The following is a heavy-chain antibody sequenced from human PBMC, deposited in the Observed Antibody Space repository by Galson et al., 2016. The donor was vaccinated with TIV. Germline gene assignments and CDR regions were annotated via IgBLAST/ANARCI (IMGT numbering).Heavy chain of an antibody. V-gene: IGHV1-18*01. CDR2: TSVYTGNT. CDR3: ARSPPNWRAHYSYQMDV. J-gene: IGHJ6*03. CDR1: GYTFSESG. D-gene: IGHD3-3*01. Sequence: SVKVSCKASGYTFSESGISWVRQAPGQGPEWIGYTSVYTGNTRHAQRLQDRVTMTTDRSTNTAYMELWSLRSDDTAGYYCARSPPNWRAHYSYQMDVWGKGTTVIVSS.